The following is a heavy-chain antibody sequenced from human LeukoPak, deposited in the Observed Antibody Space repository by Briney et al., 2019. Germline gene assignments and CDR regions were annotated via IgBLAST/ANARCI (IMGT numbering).Heavy chain of an antibody. CDR1: GFTFSSYA. CDR2: VSGSGGST. J-gene: IGHJ4*02. CDR3: ARDGPLYYYDRSGYYLDY. Sequence: GGSLRLSCAASGFTFSSYAMSWVRQAPGKGLEWVSAVSGSGGSTYYADSVKGRFTISRDNSKNTLYLQMNSLRAEDTAVYYCARDGPLYYYDRSGYYLDYWGQGTLVTVSS. D-gene: IGHD3-22*01. V-gene: IGHV3-23*01.